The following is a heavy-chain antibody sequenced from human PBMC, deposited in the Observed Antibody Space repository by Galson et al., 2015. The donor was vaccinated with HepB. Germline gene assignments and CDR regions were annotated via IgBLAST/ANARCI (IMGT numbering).Heavy chain of an antibody. CDR2: INAGNGNT. CDR1: GYTLTSYA. CDR3: ARADYGDYTMYAFDI. D-gene: IGHD4-17*01. V-gene: IGHV1-3*01. J-gene: IGHJ3*02. Sequence: SVKVSCKASGYTLTSYAMHWVRQAPGQRLEWMGWINAGNGNTKYSQKFQGRVTITRDTSASTAYMELSSLRSEDTAVYYCARADYGDYTMYAFDIWGQGTMVTVSS.